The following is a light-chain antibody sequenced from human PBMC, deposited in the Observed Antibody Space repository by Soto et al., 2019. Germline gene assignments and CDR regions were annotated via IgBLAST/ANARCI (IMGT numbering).Light chain of an antibody. V-gene: IGKV3-20*01. CDR3: QQQGT. CDR2: AAS. J-gene: IGKJ2*01. CDR1: RSLSSSY. Sequence: EIVLTQSPGTLSLSPGERATLSCRASRSLSSSYVVWYQPKPGQAPRLLIYAASRRATGIPDRFSGSGSATEYTLTISRLEPEAFAVYYCQQQGTFGQGTKLEIK.